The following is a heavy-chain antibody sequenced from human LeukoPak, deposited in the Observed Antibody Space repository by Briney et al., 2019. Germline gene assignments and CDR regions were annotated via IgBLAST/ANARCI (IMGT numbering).Heavy chain of an antibody. J-gene: IGHJ4*02. Sequence: GASVKVSCKASGYIFTSNGINWVRQATGQGLEWMGWMNPNSGNTGYAPRFQGRVTMTRNTSIGTAYMELSSLNSEDTSVYYCARGWHSGSGSPCDYWGQGTRVTVSS. D-gene: IGHD3-10*01. CDR1: GYIFTSNG. CDR2: MNPNSGNT. V-gene: IGHV1-8*01. CDR3: ARGWHSGSGSPCDY.